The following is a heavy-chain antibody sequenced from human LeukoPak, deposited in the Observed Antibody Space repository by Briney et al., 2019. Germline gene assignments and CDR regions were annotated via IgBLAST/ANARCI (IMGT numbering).Heavy chain of an antibody. D-gene: IGHD5-18*01. CDR2: INAGNGNT. CDR3: ARDRGYSDGSSDI. Sequence: ASVKVSCKASGYTFTNYAIHWGRPAPGQGLEWMGWINAGNGNTKFSQKFQGRVTITRDTSASTAYMQLSSLRSEDTAVYYCARDRGYSDGSSDIWGQGTMVTVSS. CDR1: GYTFTNYA. V-gene: IGHV1-3*01. J-gene: IGHJ3*02.